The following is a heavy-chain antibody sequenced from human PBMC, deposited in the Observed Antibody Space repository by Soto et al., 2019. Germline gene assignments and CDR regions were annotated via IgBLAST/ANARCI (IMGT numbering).Heavy chain of an antibody. V-gene: IGHV3-33*01. CDR3: ARDLITHDAFDI. CDR2: IWYDGGNK. J-gene: IGHJ3*02. CDR1: GFTFSSYG. Sequence: GGSLRLSCAASGFTFSSYGMHWVRQAPGKGLEWVAVIWYDGGNKYYADSVKGRFTISRDNSKNTLYLQMNSLRAEDTAVYYCARDLITHDAFDIWGQGTMVTVSS. D-gene: IGHD1-20*01.